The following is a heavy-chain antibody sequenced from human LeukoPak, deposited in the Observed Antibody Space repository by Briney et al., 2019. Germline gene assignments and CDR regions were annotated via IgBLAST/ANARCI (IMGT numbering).Heavy chain of an antibody. Sequence: SETLSLTCTVSGGSISSGGYYWSWIRQHPGQGLEWFGYIYFSGSTYNNPSLKSRVTITVDTPKNQFSLKLSSVTAADTAVYYCARTPARITMIVVVHPYFDYWGQGTLVTVSS. V-gene: IGHV4-31*03. J-gene: IGHJ4*02. D-gene: IGHD3-22*01. CDR3: ARTPARITMIVVVHPYFDY. CDR2: IYFSGST. CDR1: GGSISSGGYY.